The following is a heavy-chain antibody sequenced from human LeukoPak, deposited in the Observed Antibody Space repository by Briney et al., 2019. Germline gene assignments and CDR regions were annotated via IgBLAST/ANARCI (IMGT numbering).Heavy chain of an antibody. J-gene: IGHJ4*02. D-gene: IGHD5-18*01. V-gene: IGHV3-30-3*01. CDR1: GFTFSSYA. Sequence: GRSLRLSCAASGFTFSSYAMHWVRQAPGKGLKWVAVISYDGSNKYYADSVKGRFTISRDNFKNTLNLQMNSLRAEDTAVYYCARDFGGYGYLSYFDYWGQGALVTVSS. CDR2: ISYDGSNK. CDR3: ARDFGGYGYLSYFDY.